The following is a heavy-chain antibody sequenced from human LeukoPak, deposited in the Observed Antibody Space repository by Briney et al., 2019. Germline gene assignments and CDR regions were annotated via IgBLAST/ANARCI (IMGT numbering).Heavy chain of an antibody. Sequence: SETLSLTCTVSGGSISTYYWSWIRQPPGKGLEWIAYIYYSGSTNYNPSLKSRVTISVDTSKNQFSLKLSSVTAADTAVYYCARSAIRSRGWGPDAFDIWGQGTMVTVSS. V-gene: IGHV4-59*01. CDR3: ARSAIRSRGWGPDAFDI. D-gene: IGHD6-19*01. CDR2: IYYSGST. CDR1: GGSISTYY. J-gene: IGHJ3*02.